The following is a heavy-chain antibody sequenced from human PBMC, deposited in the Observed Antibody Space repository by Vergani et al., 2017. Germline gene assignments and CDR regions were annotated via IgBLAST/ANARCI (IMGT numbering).Heavy chain of an antibody. CDR2: ISSSGSTI. V-gene: IGHV3-11*04. CDR3: ARDLYYRGSGSYPYFYYYGLDV. CDR1: GFTFSDYY. J-gene: IGHJ6*02. Sequence: QVQLVESGGGLVKPGGSLRLSCAASGFTFSDYYMSWIRQAPGKGLEWVSYISSSGSTIYYADSLKGRFTISRDNAKSSLYLQMNSLRAEDTGVYYCARDLYYRGSGSYPYFYYYGLDVWGQGTAVTVSS. D-gene: IGHD3-10*01.